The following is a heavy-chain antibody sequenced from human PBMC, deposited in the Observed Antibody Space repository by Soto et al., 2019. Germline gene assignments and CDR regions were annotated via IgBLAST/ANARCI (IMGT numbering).Heavy chain of an antibody. V-gene: IGHV3-30-3*01. D-gene: IGHD5-18*01. CDR2: ISYDGSNK. CDR1: GFTFSSYA. CDR3: ARDLSARDIAMVKYY. Sequence: GGSLRLSCAASGFTFSSYAMHWVRQAPGKGLEWVAVISYDGSNKYYADSVKGRFTISRDNSKNTLYLQMNSLTTEDTAVYYCARDLSARDIAMVKYYWGQGTLVTVSS. J-gene: IGHJ4*02.